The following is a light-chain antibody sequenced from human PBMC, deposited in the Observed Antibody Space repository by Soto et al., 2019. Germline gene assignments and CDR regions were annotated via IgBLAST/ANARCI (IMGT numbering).Light chain of an antibody. V-gene: IGKV3-11*01. CDR3: QQRSNWPPT. CDR1: QSVSSY. J-gene: IGKJ3*01. CDR2: DAS. Sequence: EIVLTQSPATLSLSPGERATLSCRASQSVSSYLAWYQQKPGQAPRLLIYDASNRATGIPARFSGSGSGTDFTLTISSLEPEDFAVYYGQQRSNWPPTFGPGTKVDI.